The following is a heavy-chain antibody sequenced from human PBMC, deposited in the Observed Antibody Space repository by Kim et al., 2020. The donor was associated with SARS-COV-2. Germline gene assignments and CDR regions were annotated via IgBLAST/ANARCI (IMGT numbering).Heavy chain of an antibody. V-gene: IGHV1-3*01. Sequence: SQKVQDRVTITRDTSANTAYMELSSLRSEDTAVYYCARSQGTRYYYGMDVRGQGTTVTVSS. D-gene: IGHD3-10*01. CDR3: ARSQGTRYYYGMDV. J-gene: IGHJ6*02.